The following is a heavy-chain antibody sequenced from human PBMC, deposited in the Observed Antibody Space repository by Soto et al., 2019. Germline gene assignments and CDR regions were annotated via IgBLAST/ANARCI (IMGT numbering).Heavy chain of an antibody. CDR3: VKDSKTVAVSAARVYGMDV. V-gene: IGHV3-23*01. CDR1: QFTFSDFA. Sequence: PGGSLRLSCTGSQFTFSDFAMTWVRQAPGKGLEWVSTTRYNGEHTYYADSVKGRFTVSRDNSKSALFLEMTSLRAEDTAVYYCVKDSKTVAVSAARVYGMDVWGQGTTVTVSS. J-gene: IGHJ6*02. D-gene: IGHD2-2*01. CDR2: TRYNGEHT.